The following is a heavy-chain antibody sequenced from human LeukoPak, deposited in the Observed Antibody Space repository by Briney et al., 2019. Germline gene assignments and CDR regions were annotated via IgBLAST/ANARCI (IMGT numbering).Heavy chain of an antibody. D-gene: IGHD6-19*01. CDR3: ARGDSSGWYPFGL. V-gene: IGHV4-34*01. CDR2: INHSGST. CDR1: GGSFSGYY. J-gene: IGHJ2*01. Sequence: SETLSLTCAVYGGSFSGYYWSWIRQPPGKGLEWIGEINHSGSTNYNPSLKSRVTISVDTSKNQFSLKLSSVTAADTAVYYCARGDSSGWYPFGLWGRGTLVTVSS.